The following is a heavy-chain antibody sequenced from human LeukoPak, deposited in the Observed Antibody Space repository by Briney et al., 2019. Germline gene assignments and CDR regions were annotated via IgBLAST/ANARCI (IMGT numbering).Heavy chain of an antibody. V-gene: IGHV3-48*03. Sequence: GRSLRLSCTASGFTFSTYEMNWVRQAPGKGLEWISYISGSGSNIFYADSLQGRFTVSRDNAKNSVYLQMYSLRAEDTAVYYCAREGGFGYDDAFDTWGHGTTVTVSS. CDR2: ISGSGSNI. D-gene: IGHD3-16*02. CDR1: GFTFSTYE. J-gene: IGHJ3*02. CDR3: AREGGFGYDDAFDT.